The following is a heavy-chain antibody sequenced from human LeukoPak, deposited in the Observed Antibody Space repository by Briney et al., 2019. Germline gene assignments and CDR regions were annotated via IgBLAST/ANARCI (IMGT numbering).Heavy chain of an antibody. J-gene: IGHJ6*02. V-gene: IGHV3-30*18. D-gene: IGHD5-18*01. CDR1: GFTFSSYG. Sequence: GGSLRLSCAASGFTFSSYGMHWVRQAPGKGLEWVAAISYDGSNKYYADSVKGRFTISRDNSKNTLYLQMNSLRAEDTAVYYCAKSGYSYGSYYYYGMDVWGQGTTVTVSS. CDR2: ISYDGSNK. CDR3: AKSGYSYGSYYYYGMDV.